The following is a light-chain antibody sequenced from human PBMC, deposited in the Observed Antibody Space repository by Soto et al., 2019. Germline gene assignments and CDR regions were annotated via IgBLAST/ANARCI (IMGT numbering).Light chain of an antibody. J-gene: IGLJ2*01. CDR1: SSNIGAGYD. Sequence: QPVLTQPPSVSGAPGRRVTISCTGSSSNIGAGYDVHWYQQLPGTAPKLLIYGNSNRPSGVPDRFSGSKSGTSASLAITGLQAEDEADYYCQSYDSSLDVVFGGGTKLTVL. CDR2: GNS. V-gene: IGLV1-40*01. CDR3: QSYDSSLDVV.